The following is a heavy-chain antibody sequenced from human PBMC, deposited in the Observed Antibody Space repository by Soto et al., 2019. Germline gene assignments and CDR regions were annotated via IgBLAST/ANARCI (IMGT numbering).Heavy chain of an antibody. J-gene: IGHJ4*02. CDR2: IYWDDDK. CDR1: GFSLSTSGVG. Sequence: QITLKESGPTLVKPTQTLTLTCTFSGFSLSTSGVGVGWIRQPPGKALEWLALIYWDDDKRYRSSLKSSLTITKDTSKNKVVLTMTNMDPVDTATYYCAHSITMVRGVITFDYWGLGTLVTVSS. D-gene: IGHD3-10*01. CDR3: AHSITMVRGVITFDY. V-gene: IGHV2-5*02.